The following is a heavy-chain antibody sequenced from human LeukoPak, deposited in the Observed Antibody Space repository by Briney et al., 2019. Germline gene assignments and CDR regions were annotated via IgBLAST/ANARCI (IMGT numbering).Heavy chain of an antibody. J-gene: IGHJ4*02. Sequence: GGSLRLSCAAFGFTFSSYGMHWVRQAPGKGLEWVAVIWYDGSNKYYADSVKGRFTISRDNSKNTLYLQMNSLRAEDTAVYYCARATLVTAYFDCWGQGTLVTVSS. CDR2: IWYDGSNK. V-gene: IGHV3-33*08. CDR3: ARATLVTAYFDC. D-gene: IGHD2-21*02. CDR1: GFTFSSYG.